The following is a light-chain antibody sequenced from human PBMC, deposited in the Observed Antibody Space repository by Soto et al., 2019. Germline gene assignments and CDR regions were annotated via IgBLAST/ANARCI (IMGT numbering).Light chain of an antibody. V-gene: IGLV2-14*01. CDR3: SSYKTSSTVVV. Sequence: QSALTQPASVSGSPGQSITLSCTGNSSDVGGYNYVSWYQQYPGKAPKLMIFGVSDRPSGVSNRFSGSKSGNTASLTISGLQAEDEAEYYCSSYKTSSTVVVFGGGTKLTVL. CDR1: SSDVGGYNY. J-gene: IGLJ2*01. CDR2: GVS.